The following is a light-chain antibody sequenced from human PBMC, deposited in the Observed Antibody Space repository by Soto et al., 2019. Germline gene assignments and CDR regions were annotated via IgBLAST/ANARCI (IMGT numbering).Light chain of an antibody. CDR2: LGS. V-gene: IGKV2-28*01. CDR1: QSLLHNNGYNY. CDR3: MQALRTQWP. Sequence: DIVMTQSPLSLPVTPGEPASISCRSSQSLLHNNGYNYLDWYLQKPGQSPQLLIYLGSNRASGVPGRFSGSGSGTDFTLKISRVEAEDVGVYYCMQALRTQWPFGQGTKVDIK. J-gene: IGKJ1*01.